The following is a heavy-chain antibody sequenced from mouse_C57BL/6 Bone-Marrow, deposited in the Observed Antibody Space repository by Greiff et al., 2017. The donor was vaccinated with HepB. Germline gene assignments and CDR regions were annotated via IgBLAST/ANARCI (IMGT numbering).Heavy chain of an antibody. CDR1: GYTFTNYW. D-gene: IGHD3-2*02. J-gene: IGHJ4*01. CDR3: ARWRDSSGPLYAMDY. CDR2: IYPGGGYT. Sequence: QVQLQQSGAELVRPGTSVKMSCKASGYTFTNYWIGWAKQRPGHGLEWIGDIYPGGGYTNYNEKFKGKATLTADKSSSTAYMQFSSLTSEDSAIYYCARWRDSSGPLYAMDYWGQGTSVTVSS. V-gene: IGHV1-63*01.